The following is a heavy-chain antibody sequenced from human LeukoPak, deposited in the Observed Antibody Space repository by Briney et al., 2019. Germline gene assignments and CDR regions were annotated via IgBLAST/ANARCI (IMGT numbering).Heavy chain of an antibody. J-gene: IGHJ5*02. CDR2: INSDGSST. Sequence: QPGGSLRLSCAASGFTFSSYWMHWVRQAPGKGLVWVSRINSDGSSTSYADSVKGRFTISRDNAKNSLYLQMNSLRAEDTALYYCARTLVTMVRGVIITPNWFDPWGQGTLVTVSS. V-gene: IGHV3-74*01. D-gene: IGHD3-10*01. CDR3: ARTLVTMVRGVIITPNWFDP. CDR1: GFTFSSYW.